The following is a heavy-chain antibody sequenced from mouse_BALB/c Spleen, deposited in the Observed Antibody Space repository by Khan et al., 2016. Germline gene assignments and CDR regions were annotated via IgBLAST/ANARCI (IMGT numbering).Heavy chain of an antibody. Sequence: EVQLVESGGGLVKPGGSLKLSCAASGFTFSSYAMSWVRQTPEKRLEWVASISTGGDIYYPDSVKGRFSISRDNARNLLYLQMASLRSEDTAMYYCARCYYDSGSYYSIDYWGQGTSVTVSS. J-gene: IGHJ4*01. CDR3: ARCYYDSGSYYSIDY. V-gene: IGHV5-6-5*01. CDR2: ISTGGDI. D-gene: IGHD1-1*01. CDR1: GFTFSSYA.